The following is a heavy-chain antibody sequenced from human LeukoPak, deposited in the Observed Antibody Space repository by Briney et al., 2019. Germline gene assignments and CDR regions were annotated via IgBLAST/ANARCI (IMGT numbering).Heavy chain of an antibody. D-gene: IGHD3-22*01. CDR2: IRYDGSNK. CDR3: ARHSSGYYYADAFDI. CDR1: GFTFSSYG. J-gene: IGHJ3*02. V-gene: IGHV3-30*02. Sequence: GGSLRLSCAASGFTFSSYGMHWVRQAPGKGLEWVAFIRYDGSNKYYADSVKGRFTISRDNSKNTLYLQMNSLRAEDTAVYYCARHSSGYYYADAFDIWGQGTMVTVSS.